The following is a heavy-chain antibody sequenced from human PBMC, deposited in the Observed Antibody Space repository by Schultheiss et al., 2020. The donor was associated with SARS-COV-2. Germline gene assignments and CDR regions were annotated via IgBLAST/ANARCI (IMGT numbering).Heavy chain of an antibody. CDR1: GFTFSSYG. CDR2: IKQDGSEK. V-gene: IGHV3-7*03. CDR3: AKGYDILTGSNWFDP. J-gene: IGHJ5*02. D-gene: IGHD3-9*01. Sequence: GGSLRLSCAASGFTFSSYGMHWVRQAPGKGLEWVANIKQDGSEKYYVDSVKGRFTISRDNSKNTLYLQMNSLRAEDTAVYYCAKGYDILTGSNWFDPWGQGTLVTVSS.